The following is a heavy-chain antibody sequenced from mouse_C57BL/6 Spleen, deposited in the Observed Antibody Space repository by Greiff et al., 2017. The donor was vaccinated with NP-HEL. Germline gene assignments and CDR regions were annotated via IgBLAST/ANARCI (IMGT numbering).Heavy chain of an antibody. V-gene: IGHV5-4*01. CDR2: ISDGGSYT. Sequence: EVQGVESGGGLVKPGGSLELSCAASGFTFSSYAMSWVRQTPEKRLEWVATISDGGSYTYYPDNVKGRFTISRDNAKNNLYLQMSHLKSEDTAMYYCARGGDYGTWYFDVWGTGTTVTVSS. CDR1: GFTFSSYA. CDR3: ARGGDYGTWYFDV. J-gene: IGHJ1*03. D-gene: IGHD1-1*01.